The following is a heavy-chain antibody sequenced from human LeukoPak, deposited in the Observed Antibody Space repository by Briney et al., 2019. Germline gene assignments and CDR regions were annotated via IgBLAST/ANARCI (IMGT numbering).Heavy chain of an antibody. Sequence: GGSLRLSCVASGFSFSSYAMSWVRQAPGKGLQWVSAISGSGGSTYYADSVKGRFTISRDNSKNTLYLQMNSLRAEDTAVYYCAKRPRGRTIFGVVTTYYFDYWGQGTLVTVSS. D-gene: IGHD3-3*01. J-gene: IGHJ4*02. CDR2: ISGSGGST. V-gene: IGHV3-23*01. CDR3: AKRPRGRTIFGVVTTYYFDY. CDR1: GFSFSSYA.